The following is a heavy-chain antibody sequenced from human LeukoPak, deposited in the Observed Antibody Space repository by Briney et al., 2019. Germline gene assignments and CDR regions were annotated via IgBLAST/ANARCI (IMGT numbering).Heavy chain of an antibody. CDR1: GFTVSDNY. V-gene: IGHV3-53*01. Sequence: GGSLRLSYAASGFTVSDNYMTWVRQAPGKGLEWVSIIYGGSTYYADSVKGRFTISRDNSKNTVYLQMNSLRAEDTAVYYCARDFEGVHRTTNSYTYYYYMDVWGKGTTVIVSS. CDR3: ARDFEGVHRTTNSYTYYYYMDV. J-gene: IGHJ6*03. CDR2: IYGGST. D-gene: IGHD2/OR15-2a*01.